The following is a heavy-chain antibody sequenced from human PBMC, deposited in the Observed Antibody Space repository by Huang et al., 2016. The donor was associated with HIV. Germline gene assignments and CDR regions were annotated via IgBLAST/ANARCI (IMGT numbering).Heavy chain of an antibody. CDR2: INHSGTT. D-gene: IGHD4-17*01. CDR3: ARTLWKYGDYGYFDS. J-gene: IGHJ4*02. CDR1: GGSFSDYY. V-gene: IGHV4-34*01. Sequence: HVQLQQWGAGLLKPSETLSLTCAVNGGSFSDYYWTWSRQSPGKGLEWIGEINHSGTTNYNPSLKSRVTMSIDRSRRQFSLKVKSVTAADTAIYYCARTLWKYGDYGYFDSWGQGALVTVSS.